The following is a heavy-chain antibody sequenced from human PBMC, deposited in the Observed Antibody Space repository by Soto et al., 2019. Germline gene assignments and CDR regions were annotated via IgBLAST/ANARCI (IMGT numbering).Heavy chain of an antibody. V-gene: IGHV4-31*03. J-gene: IGHJ6*02. CDR2: IYYSGST. D-gene: IGHD5-18*01. CDR3: ARGAVQLWSDYYYGMDV. CDR1: GGSISSGGYY. Sequence: LSLTCTVSGGSISSGGYYWSWIRQHPGKGLEWIGYIYYSGSTYYNPSLKSRVTISVDTSKNQFSLKLSSVTAADTAVYYCARGAVQLWSDYYYGMDVWGQGTTVTVSS.